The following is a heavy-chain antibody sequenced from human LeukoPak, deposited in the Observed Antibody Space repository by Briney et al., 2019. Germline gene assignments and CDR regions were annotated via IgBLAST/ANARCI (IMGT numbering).Heavy chain of an antibody. D-gene: IGHD3-22*01. CDR3: AHNFYENSGYHFDY. CDR1: GFSLSTSGVG. CDR2: IYWNDDK. V-gene: IGHV2-5*01. J-gene: IGHJ4*02. Sequence: SGPTLVKPTQTLTPTCTFSGFSLSTSGVGVGWIRQPPGKALEWLAFIYWNDDKRYSPSLKSRLSVTKDTSKNQVVLTLTNMDPVDTAKYYCAHNFYENSGYHFDYWGQGTLVTVSP.